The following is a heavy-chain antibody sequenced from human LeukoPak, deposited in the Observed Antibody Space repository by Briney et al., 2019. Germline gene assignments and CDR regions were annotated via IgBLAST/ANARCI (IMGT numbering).Heavy chain of an antibody. CDR3: ARLPTH. D-gene: IGHD4-17*01. CDR2: INYSGST. CDR1: GGSISSFD. J-gene: IGHJ4*02. Sequence: SETLSLTCTVSGGSISSFDWSWIRQPPATGLEWIGNINYSGSTGYNPSLKSPITISVDTSNNQSSLKLSSVTATDTAVYYCARLPTHWGQGTLVTVSS. V-gene: IGHV4-59*08.